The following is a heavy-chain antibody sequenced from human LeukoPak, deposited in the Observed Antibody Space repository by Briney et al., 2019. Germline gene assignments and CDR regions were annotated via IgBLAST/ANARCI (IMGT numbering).Heavy chain of an antibody. Sequence: PSETLSLTCTVSGGSISSYYWSWIRQPAGKGLEWIGRIYTSGSTNYNPSLKSRVTMSVDTSKNQFSLKLSSVTAADTAVYYCARASGDGLYYYYYMDVWGKGTTVTVSS. D-gene: IGHD3-10*01. V-gene: IGHV4-4*07. CDR3: ARASGDGLYYYYYMDV. CDR2: IYTSGST. CDR1: GGSISSYY. J-gene: IGHJ6*03.